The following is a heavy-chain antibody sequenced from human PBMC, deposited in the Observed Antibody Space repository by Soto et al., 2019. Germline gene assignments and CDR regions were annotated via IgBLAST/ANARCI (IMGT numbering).Heavy chain of an antibody. J-gene: IGHJ4*02. D-gene: IGHD5-12*01. CDR3: TRHTVYDSSLDY. CDR1: GYTFTGHW. CDR2: IDPSDSYT. V-gene: IGHV5-10-1*01. Sequence: PGESLKISCQGSGYTFTGHWISWVRQMPGKGLEWMGRIDPSDSYTDYSPTVQGHVTMSADKSINTAYLQWSSLQASDTAVYYCTRHTVYDSSLDYWGQGTLVTVSS.